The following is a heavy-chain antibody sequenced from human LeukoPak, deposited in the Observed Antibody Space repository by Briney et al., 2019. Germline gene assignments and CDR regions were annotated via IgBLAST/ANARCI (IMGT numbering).Heavy chain of an antibody. CDR3: ARASGYYYYGMDV. D-gene: IGHD6-19*01. CDR1: GFTLSRYA. Sequence: PGRSLRLSCAASGFTLSRYAINWVRQATGKGLEWVSAIGTAGDPYYPGSVKGRFTISRENAKNSLYLQMNSLRAGDTAVYYCARASGYYYYGMDVWGQGTTVTVSS. V-gene: IGHV3-13*05. J-gene: IGHJ6*02. CDR2: IGTAGDP.